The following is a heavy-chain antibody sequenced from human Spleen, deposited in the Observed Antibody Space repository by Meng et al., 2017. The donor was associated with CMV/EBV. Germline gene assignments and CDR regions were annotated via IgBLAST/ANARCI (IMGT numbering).Heavy chain of an antibody. CDR1: GGSISSSSYY. J-gene: IGHJ5*02. CDR2: IYYSGST. CDR3: AISQPYYDFWSGYFPGPNWFDP. V-gene: IGHV4-39*07. Sequence: SETLSLTCTVSGGSISSSSYYWGWIHQPPGKGLEWIGSIYYSGSTYYNPSLKSRVTISVDTSKNQFSLKLSSVTAADTAVYYCAISQPYYDFWSGYFPGPNWFDPWGQGTLVTVSS. D-gene: IGHD3-3*01.